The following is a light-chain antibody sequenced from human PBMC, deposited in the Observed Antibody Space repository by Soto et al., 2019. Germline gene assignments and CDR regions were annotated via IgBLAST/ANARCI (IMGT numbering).Light chain of an antibody. V-gene: IGLV2-14*01. CDR3: TSYTSSGTVYV. Sequence: QSALTQPASVSGSPGQPISISCTGTSSDIGGSKYVSWYQQHPGKAPKLLIYEVTYRPSGVSDRFSGSKSGNTASLTVSGLQTEDEGDYYCTSYTSSGTVYVFATGTKVTVL. J-gene: IGLJ1*01. CDR2: EVT. CDR1: SSDIGGSKY.